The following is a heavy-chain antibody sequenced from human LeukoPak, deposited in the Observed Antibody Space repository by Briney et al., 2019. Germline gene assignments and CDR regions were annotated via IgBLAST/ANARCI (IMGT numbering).Heavy chain of an antibody. V-gene: IGHV3-21*01. CDR1: GFTFSSYS. CDR3: AGGVVDTAMVTI. CDR2: ISSSSSYI. Sequence: PGGSLRLSCAASGFTFSSYSMNWVRQAPGKGLEWVSSISSSSSYIYYADSVKGRFTISRDNAKNSLCLQMNSLRAEDTAVYYCAGGVVDTAMVTIWGQGTMVTVSS. D-gene: IGHD5-18*01. J-gene: IGHJ3*02.